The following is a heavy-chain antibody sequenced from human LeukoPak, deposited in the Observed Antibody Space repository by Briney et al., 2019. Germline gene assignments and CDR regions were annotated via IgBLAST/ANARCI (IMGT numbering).Heavy chain of an antibody. V-gene: IGHV1-2*06. CDR2: INSNSGGT. Sequence: ASVKVSCKASGYNFNDYRVHWVRQAPGQGLERKGRINSNSGGTSYAQNFQGRVTMTRDTSISTAYMEVSGLTSDDTAVYYCARGGSGSGYLYYFDSWGQGTLVSVSS. J-gene: IGHJ4*02. CDR1: GYNFNDYR. CDR3: ARGGSGSGYLYYFDS. D-gene: IGHD3-10*01.